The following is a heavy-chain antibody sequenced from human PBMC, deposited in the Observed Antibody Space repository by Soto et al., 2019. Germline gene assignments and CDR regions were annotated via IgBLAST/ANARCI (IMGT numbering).Heavy chain of an antibody. V-gene: IGHV3-7*01. CDR1: GFTFSSSW. CDR3: XXXAXAGRGWDV. Sequence: EVQLVESGGGLVQPGGSLRLSCAASGFTFSSSWMSWVRQAPGKGLEWVGNIKQDGREKNYVDLMEGRCTISRPNAENSLYLXXXXXXAXDTPXYSXXXXAXAGRGWDVWGQGTTVVVSS. J-gene: IGHJ6*02. D-gene: IGHD2-21*01. CDR2: IKQDGREK.